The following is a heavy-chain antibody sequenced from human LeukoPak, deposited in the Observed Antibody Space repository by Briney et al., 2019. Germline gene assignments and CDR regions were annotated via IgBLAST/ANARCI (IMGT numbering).Heavy chain of an antibody. Sequence: SETLSLTCTVSGDSISSGDYSWSWIRQPPGKSLEWIGDIYYSGNTYYNPSLKSRITISIDTSKNQFSLNLSSVTAADTAVYYCARSVGSECSSTSCYFRYYYYMDVWGKGTTVTVSS. D-gene: IGHD2-2*01. CDR1: GDSISSGDYS. CDR2: IYYSGNT. CDR3: ARSVGSECSSTSCYFRYYYYMDV. V-gene: IGHV4-30-4*01. J-gene: IGHJ6*03.